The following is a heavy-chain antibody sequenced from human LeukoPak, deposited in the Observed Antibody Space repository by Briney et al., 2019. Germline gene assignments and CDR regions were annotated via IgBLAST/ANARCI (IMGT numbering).Heavy chain of an antibody. CDR2: IYYSGST. CDR3: ARSFARAGYNSGAFDI. V-gene: IGHV4-59*01. Sequence: PSETLSLTCTVSGGSISSYYWSWIRQPPGKGLEGIGYIYYSGSTNYNPSLTSQVTISVDTSKNQFSLMLSSVTAADRAVYYCARSFARAGYNSGAFDIWGEGTMVTVSS. CDR1: GGSISSYY. J-gene: IGHJ3*02. D-gene: IGHD5-24*01.